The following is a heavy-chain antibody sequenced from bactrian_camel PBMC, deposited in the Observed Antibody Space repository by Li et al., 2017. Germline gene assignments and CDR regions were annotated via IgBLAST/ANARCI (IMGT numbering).Heavy chain of an antibody. Sequence: HVQLVESGGGSVQAGESLKLSCVSSGYIFSSCGWAWYHQAPGREREWVAKISSYGGTKYTDSVKGRFTISHDSAKKTLYLQMNNLKPEDTGMYYCAVGRLSCWGSVEPRSGYFWNSRGQGTQVTVS. CDR3: AVGRLSCWGSVEPRSGYFWNS. CDR1: GYIFSSCG. J-gene: IGHJ4*01. D-gene: IGHD5*01. CDR2: ISSYGGT. V-gene: IGHV3S55*01.